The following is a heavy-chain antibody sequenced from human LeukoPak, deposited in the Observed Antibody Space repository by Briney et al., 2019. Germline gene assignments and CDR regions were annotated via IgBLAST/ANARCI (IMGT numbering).Heavy chain of an antibody. CDR3: ARGSRGGYSYGLIWFDP. CDR2: INHSGST. D-gene: IGHD5-18*01. J-gene: IGHJ5*02. CDR1: GGSFSGYY. Sequence: TSETLSLTCAVYGGSFSGYYWSWIRQPPGKGLEWIGEINHSGSTNYNPSLKSRVTISVDTSKNQFSLKLSSVTAADTAVYYCARGSRGGYSYGLIWFDPWGQGTLVTVSS. V-gene: IGHV4-34*01.